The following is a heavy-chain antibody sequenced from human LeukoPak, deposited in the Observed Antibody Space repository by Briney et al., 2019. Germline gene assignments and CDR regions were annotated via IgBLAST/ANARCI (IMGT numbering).Heavy chain of an antibody. CDR2: IYPGDSDT. CDR3: ARVYCSSTSCPENWFDP. CDR1: GYSFTSYW. J-gene: IGHJ5*02. Sequence: KRGESLKISCKGSGYSFTSYWIGWVRQMPGKGLEWMGIIYPGDSDTRYSPSFQGQVTISADKSISTAYLQWSSLKASDTAMYYCARVYCSSTSCPENWFDPWRQGTLVTVSS. V-gene: IGHV5-51*01. D-gene: IGHD2-2*01.